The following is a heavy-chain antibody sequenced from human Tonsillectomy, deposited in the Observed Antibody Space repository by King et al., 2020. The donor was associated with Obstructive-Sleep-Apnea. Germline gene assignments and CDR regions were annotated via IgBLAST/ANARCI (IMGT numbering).Heavy chain of an antibody. J-gene: IGHJ5*02. Sequence: QLQESGPGLVKPSETLSLTCTVSGGSISSYYCSWIRQPPGKELEWIGYIYYGGSTNYNPSLQSRVTISEDTSKNQFSLEFSSLTAADTAVYYCARVGVDYDILTGHNRHRDWFDPWGQGTLVTVSS. CDR1: GGSISSYY. CDR2: IYYGGST. CDR3: ARVGVDYDILTGHNRHRDWFDP. V-gene: IGHV4-59*01. D-gene: IGHD3-9*01.